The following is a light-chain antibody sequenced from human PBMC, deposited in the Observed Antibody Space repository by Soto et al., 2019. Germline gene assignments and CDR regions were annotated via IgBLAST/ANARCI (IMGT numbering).Light chain of an antibody. CDR2: GAS. J-gene: IGKJ1*01. CDR3: QQYNNWPPWT. Sequence: EIVMTQSPATLSVSPGERATLSCRASQSVSSNLAWYQQKPGQAPRLLIFGASTRATGIPARFSGSGSGTEFTLTISSLQSEDFAVYYCQQYNNWPPWTFGQGPKVDFK. CDR1: QSVSSN. V-gene: IGKV3-15*01.